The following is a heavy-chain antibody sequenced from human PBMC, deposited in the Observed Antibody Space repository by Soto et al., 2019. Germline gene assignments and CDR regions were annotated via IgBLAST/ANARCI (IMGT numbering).Heavy chain of an antibody. J-gene: IGHJ5*02. CDR2: INPNSGGT. CDR1: GYTFTGYY. V-gene: IGHV1-2*04. CDR3: ARDPYDSSGYYTNWFDP. D-gene: IGHD3-22*01. Sequence: ASVKVSCKASGYTFTGYYMHWVRQAPGQGLEWMGWINPNSGGTNYAQKFQGWVTMTRDTSISTAYMELSRLRSDDTAVYYCARDPYDSSGYYTNWFDPWGQGTLVTVSS.